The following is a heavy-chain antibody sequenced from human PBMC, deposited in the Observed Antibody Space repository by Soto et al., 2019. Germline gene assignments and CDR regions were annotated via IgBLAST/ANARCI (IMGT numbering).Heavy chain of an antibody. V-gene: IGHV1-69*06. Sequence: QVQRVQSGAEVKRPESSMKVSCKPSGGTFNNYAINWVRQAPGQGLEWMGAIITISGTTTYAQKFQGRVTIATDKSTSTVYMALSSLRSEDPAVYYCARWCGVCCSGAVCFKKPFDYWGQGTLVTVSS. D-gene: IGHD2-8*02. CDR1: GGTFNNYA. J-gene: IGHJ4*02. CDR2: IITISGTT. CDR3: ARWCGVCCSGAVCFKKPFDY.